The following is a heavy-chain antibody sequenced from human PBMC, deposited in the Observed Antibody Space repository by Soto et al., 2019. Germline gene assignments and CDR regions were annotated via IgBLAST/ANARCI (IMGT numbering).Heavy chain of an antibody. CDR2: VSGSGRST. D-gene: IGHD4-17*01. V-gene: IGHV3-23*01. J-gene: IGHJ3*02. CDR1: GFTFSSFA. Sequence: GGSLRLSCAASGFTFSSFAMSWVRQAPEKGLEWVTGVSGSGRSTFYADSVKGRFTISRDNSKNTLYLQMNSLKTEDTAVYYCTRLNTVHDAFDIWGQGTMVTVSS. CDR3: TRLNTVHDAFDI.